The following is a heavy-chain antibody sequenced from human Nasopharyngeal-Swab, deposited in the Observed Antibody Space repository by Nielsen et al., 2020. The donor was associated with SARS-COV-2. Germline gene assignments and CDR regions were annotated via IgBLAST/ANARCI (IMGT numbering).Heavy chain of an antibody. J-gene: IGHJ6*03. Sequence: GESLKISCAASGFTFSSYGMHWVRQAPGKGLEWVVVIWYDGSNKYYADSVKGRFTISRDNSKNTLYLQMNSLRAEDTAVYYCARDFNWGYYYYYYMDVWGKGTTVTVSS. D-gene: IGHD7-27*01. CDR1: GFTFSSYG. CDR3: ARDFNWGYYYYYYMDV. V-gene: IGHV3-33*01. CDR2: IWYDGSNK.